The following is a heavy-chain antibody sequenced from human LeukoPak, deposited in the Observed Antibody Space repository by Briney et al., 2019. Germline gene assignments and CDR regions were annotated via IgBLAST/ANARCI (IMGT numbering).Heavy chain of an antibody. Sequence: PGGSLRLSCAASGFTVSSNYMSWVRQAPGKGLEWVSVIYSGGDSYYADSVRGRFIISRDNSKNTLYLQMNSLTAEDMAVYYCARGGSSWYLFDYWGQGTLVTVSS. CDR3: ARGGSSWYLFDY. CDR2: IYSGGDS. D-gene: IGHD6-13*01. CDR1: GFTVSSNY. J-gene: IGHJ4*02. V-gene: IGHV3-66*01.